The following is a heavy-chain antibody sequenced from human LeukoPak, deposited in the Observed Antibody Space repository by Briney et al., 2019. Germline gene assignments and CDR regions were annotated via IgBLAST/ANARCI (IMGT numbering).Heavy chain of an antibody. CDR3: AKDRPAARADYYYYGMDV. V-gene: IGHV3-23*01. D-gene: IGHD2-2*01. Sequence: PGGSLRLSCAASGFTFSSYAMGWVRQAPGKGLEWVSAISGSGGSTYYADSVKGRFTISRDNSKNTLYLQMNSLRAEDTAVYYCAKDRPAARADYYYYGMDVWGQGTTVTVSS. J-gene: IGHJ6*02. CDR1: GFTFSSYA. CDR2: ISGSGGST.